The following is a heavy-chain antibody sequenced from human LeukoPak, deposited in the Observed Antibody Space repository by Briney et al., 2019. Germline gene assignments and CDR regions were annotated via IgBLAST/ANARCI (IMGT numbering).Heavy chain of an antibody. CDR1: GGSFSGYY. V-gene: IGHV4-34*01. CDR2: INHSGST. D-gene: IGHD6-6*01. CDR3: ARLIAARGPLEPYYYYYYMDV. Sequence: PSETLSLTCAVYGGSFSGYYWSWIRQPPGKGLEWIGEINHSGSTNYNPSLKSRVTISVDTSKNQFSLKLSSVTAADTAVYYCARLIAARGPLEPYYYYYYMDVWGKGTTVTVSS. J-gene: IGHJ6*03.